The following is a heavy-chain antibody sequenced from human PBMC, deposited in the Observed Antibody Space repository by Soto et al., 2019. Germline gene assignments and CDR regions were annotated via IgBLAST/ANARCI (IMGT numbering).Heavy chain of an antibody. V-gene: IGHV1-18*01. Sequence: ASVKVSCKASGYTLTSYGISWVRQAPGQGLEWMGWISAYNGNTNYAQKLQGRVTMTTDTSTSTAYMELRSLRSDDTAVYYFARSYYDFWSGYCSSPGFDPWGQGTQVTVSS. D-gene: IGHD3-3*01. CDR2: ISAYNGNT. J-gene: IGHJ5*02. CDR3: ARSYYDFWSGYCSSPGFDP. CDR1: GYTLTSYG.